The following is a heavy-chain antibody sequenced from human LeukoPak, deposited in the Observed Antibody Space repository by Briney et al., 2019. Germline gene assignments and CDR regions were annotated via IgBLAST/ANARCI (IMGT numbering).Heavy chain of an antibody. Sequence: GGALRLSCAASGFTFSRYAMCWVRQAPGKGLEWVSSISTDGDTYYTDSVKGRFTISRDVSRNTLFLQMISLRAEDTALYYCARSRSGSVAGTSDYWGQGTLVIVSS. CDR1: GFTFSRYA. CDR3: ARSRSGSVAGTSDY. CDR2: ISTDGDT. V-gene: IGHV3-23*01. D-gene: IGHD6-19*01. J-gene: IGHJ4*02.